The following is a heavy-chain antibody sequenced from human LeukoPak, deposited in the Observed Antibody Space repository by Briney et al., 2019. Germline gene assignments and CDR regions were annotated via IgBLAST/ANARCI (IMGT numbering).Heavy chain of an antibody. CDR1: GGSISSNNW. CDR3: ARDVTRQVMDV. Sequence: KTSGTLSLTCADSGGSISSNNWWSWVRQPPGKGLEWIGEVYHSGSTSYNPSLLSRVTISVDKSKNQFSLEMRSVTAADTAVYYCARDVTRQVMDVWGQGTTVTVSS. V-gene: IGHV4-4*02. J-gene: IGHJ6*02. D-gene: IGHD2-15*01. CDR2: VYHSGST.